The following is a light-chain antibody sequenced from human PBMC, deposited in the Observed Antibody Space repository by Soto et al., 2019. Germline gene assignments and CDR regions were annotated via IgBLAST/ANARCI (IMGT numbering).Light chain of an antibody. J-gene: IGLJ2*01. V-gene: IGLV2-14*01. Sequence: QSALTQPASVSGSPGQSVTISCTGTSSDVGGYNYVSWYQQHPGKAPKLMFYEVSNRPSGVYNRFSGYNCGTTASLTISVLHDEDADDYCSSSYNTSSKVVFGGGTKLTVL. CDR2: EVS. CDR3: SSYNTSSKVV. CDR1: SSDVGGYNY.